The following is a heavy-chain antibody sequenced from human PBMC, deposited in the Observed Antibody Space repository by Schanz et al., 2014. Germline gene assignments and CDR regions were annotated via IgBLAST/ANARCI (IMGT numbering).Heavy chain of an antibody. V-gene: IGHV4-59*01. D-gene: IGHD1-1*01. CDR1: GGSISSYY. Sequence: QVQLQESGPGLVKPSESLSLTCTVSGGSISSYYWSWIRQPPGKGLEWIGYIYYTASTNYNPSLRSRVTISADTSKNQFSLKLTSVTAADSAVYFCTRGNAPDVGGQGTTVTVSS. CDR2: IYYTAST. CDR3: TRGNAPDV. J-gene: IGHJ6*02.